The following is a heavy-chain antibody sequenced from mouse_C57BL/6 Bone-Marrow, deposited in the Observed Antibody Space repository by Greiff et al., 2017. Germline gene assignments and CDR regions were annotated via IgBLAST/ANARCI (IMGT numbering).Heavy chain of an antibody. CDR2: INPGSGGP. CDR3: ASLYYGNYGDAMDY. V-gene: IGHV1-54*01. CDR1: GYAFTNYL. J-gene: IGHJ4*01. D-gene: IGHD2-1*01. Sequence: VQLQQSGAELVRPGTSVQVSCKASGYAFTNYLIEWVKQRPGQGLEWIGVINPGSGGPNYNEKFKGKATLTADNSSSPAYMQLSSLTSEDSAVYFWASLYYGNYGDAMDYWGQGTSVTVSS.